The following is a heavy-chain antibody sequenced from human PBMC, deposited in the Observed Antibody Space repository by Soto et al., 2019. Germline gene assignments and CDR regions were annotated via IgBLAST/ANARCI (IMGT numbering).Heavy chain of an antibody. Sequence: GGSLRLPCAVSGFTFNNPCMHWVRQAPGKGLEWVGRLKSKTDGGTTDYAAPVKGRFTISRDDSKNTLYLQMNSLSNEETAVYYCLTGPYWGKGTLVTGTS. CDR2: LKSKTDGGTT. J-gene: IGHJ4*02. V-gene: IGHV3-15*07. CDR3: LTGPY. CDR1: GFTFNNPC.